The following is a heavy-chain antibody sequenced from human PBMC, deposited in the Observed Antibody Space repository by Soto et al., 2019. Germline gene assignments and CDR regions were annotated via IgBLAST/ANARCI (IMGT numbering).Heavy chain of an antibody. V-gene: IGHV3-74*01. CDR1: GFIFSSYW. D-gene: IGHD5-18*01. CDR3: TREVVAYSYDY. J-gene: IGHJ4*02. CDR2: ISSDGSIT. Sequence: EVQLVESGGGLVQPGGSLRVSCAASGFIFSSYWMHWVRQDPGKGLVWVSRISSDGSITFYADSAKGRFTISRDNAKNTLYLQMSSLRAEDTAVYYCTREVVAYSYDYWGQGTLVTVSS.